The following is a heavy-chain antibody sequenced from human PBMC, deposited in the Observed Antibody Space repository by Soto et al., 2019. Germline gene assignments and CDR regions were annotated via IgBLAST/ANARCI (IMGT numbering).Heavy chain of an antibody. V-gene: IGHV3-23*01. D-gene: IGHD3-16*01. Sequence: GGSLRLSCAASGFTFSSYAMGWVRQGPGKGLEWVAVVSIGGSTHYADSVRGRFTISRDNSKNTLSLQMNSLTPEDTAVYYCAREFPYYESSDSYFDYWGQGALVTVSS. CDR3: AREFPYYESSDSYFDY. CDR1: GFTFSSYA. CDR2: VSIGGST. J-gene: IGHJ4*02.